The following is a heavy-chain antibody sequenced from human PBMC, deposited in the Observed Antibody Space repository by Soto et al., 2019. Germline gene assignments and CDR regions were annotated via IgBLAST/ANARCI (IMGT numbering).Heavy chain of an antibody. V-gene: IGHV3-23*01. Sequence: EVQLLESGGGLVQPGGSLRLSCEASGVTFIHHAMTWVRQAPGKGLEWVSTISESGAATYYADSVKGRFTISRDNPKNTLFLQMNSLRAEDTAVYYCVPGSPGAGGEDRWGQGTLVTVSS. CDR2: ISESGAAT. D-gene: IGHD3-16*01. J-gene: IGHJ5*02. CDR3: VPGSPGAGGEDR. CDR1: GVTFIHHA.